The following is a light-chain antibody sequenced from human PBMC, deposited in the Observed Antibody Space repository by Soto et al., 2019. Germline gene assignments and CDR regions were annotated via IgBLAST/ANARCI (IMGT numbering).Light chain of an antibody. CDR2: DNN. V-gene: IGLV1-51*01. Sequence: QSVLTQPPSMSAAPGQKVTISCSGSSSNIENNFVSWYQQLPGTAPKLLIYDNNKRPSGIPDRFSGSKSGMSVTLGITGLQTGDEADYYCGTWDSSLSAVVFGGGTKLTVL. J-gene: IGLJ2*01. CDR1: SSNIENNF. CDR3: GTWDSSLSAVV.